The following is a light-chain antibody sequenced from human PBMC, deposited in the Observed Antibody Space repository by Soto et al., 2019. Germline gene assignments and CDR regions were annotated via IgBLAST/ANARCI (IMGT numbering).Light chain of an antibody. CDR3: QQYNSSPRT. Sequence: DIQMTQSPATLSSSVGDRVTITCRASQSISSWLAWYQQKPGKAPKLLIYKASSLESGLPSRFSGSGSGTEFTLTISRLQHDDFASYYYQQYNSSPRTFGQGTKVEIK. J-gene: IGKJ1*01. V-gene: IGKV1-5*03. CDR2: KAS. CDR1: QSISSW.